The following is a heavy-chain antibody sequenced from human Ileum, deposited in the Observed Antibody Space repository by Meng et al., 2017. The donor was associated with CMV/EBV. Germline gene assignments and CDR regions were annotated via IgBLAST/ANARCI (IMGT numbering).Heavy chain of an antibody. Sequence: EVQLVESGGGLVKPGGSLRLSCVASGFTFSSHDMNWVRQAPEKGLEWVSSISSSGSDVYYADSVKGRFSISRDNAKNSLFLQMDSLRAEDTAVYYCAKGATAFDYWGQGTLVTVSS. CDR1: GFTFSSHD. CDR3: AKGATAFDY. CDR2: ISSSGSDV. J-gene: IGHJ4*02. V-gene: IGHV3-21*01.